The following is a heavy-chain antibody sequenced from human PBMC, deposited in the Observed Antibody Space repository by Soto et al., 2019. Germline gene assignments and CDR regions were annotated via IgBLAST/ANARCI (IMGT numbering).Heavy chain of an antibody. J-gene: IGHJ4*02. Sequence: SETLSLTCTVSGGSISSYYWSWIRQPPGKGLEWIGYIYYSGSTNYNPSLKSRVTISVDTSKNQFSLKLSSVTAADTAVYYCARVRDSLVAAFDYWGQGTLVTVSS. CDR3: ARVRDSLVAAFDY. D-gene: IGHD2-15*01. CDR2: IYYSGST. CDR1: GGSISSYY. V-gene: IGHV4-59*01.